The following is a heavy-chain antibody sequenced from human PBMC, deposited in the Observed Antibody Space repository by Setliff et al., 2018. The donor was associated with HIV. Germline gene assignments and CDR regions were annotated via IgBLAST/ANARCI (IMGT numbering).Heavy chain of an antibody. V-gene: IGHV3-9*01. CDR3: ARDPAVTSAFYMDV. CDR2: ISWNSGSI. D-gene: IGHD4-4*01. CDR1: GFTFSTYW. Sequence: GGSLRLSCAASGFTFSTYWMHWVRQAPGKGLEWVSGISWNSGSIGYVDSVKGRFTISRDNAQNSLYLQLNSLRSEDTAVYYCARDPAVTSAFYMDVWGKGTTVTVSS. J-gene: IGHJ6*03.